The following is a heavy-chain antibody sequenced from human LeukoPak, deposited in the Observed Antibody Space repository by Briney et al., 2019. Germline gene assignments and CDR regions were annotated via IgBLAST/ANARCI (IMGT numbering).Heavy chain of an antibody. CDR3: ASPENNSNGWYPSNY. Sequence: ASVTVSCTASGYTFTGYYMHWVRQPPGPGHERKGWINPNSSGTNSSHNFHGRVTMTRDTSISTAYMQLSRLRSDVTSGYYFASPENNSNGWYPSNYWGQGTLVNVSS. J-gene: IGHJ4*02. CDR2: INPNSSGT. CDR1: GYTFTGYY. D-gene: IGHD6-19*01. V-gene: IGHV1-2*02.